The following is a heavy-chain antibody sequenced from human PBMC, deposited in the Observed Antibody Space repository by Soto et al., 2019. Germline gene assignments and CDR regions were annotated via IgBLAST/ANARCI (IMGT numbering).Heavy chain of an antibody. J-gene: IGHJ6*02. V-gene: IGHV3-33*01. Sequence: QVQLVESGGGVVQPGRSLRLSCAASGFTFSSYGMHWVRQAPGKGLEWVAVIWYDGSKKYYADCVKGRLTTSRDNSKNTLYLQMNSLRAEETAVYYCSRDITYYDFWRGYPPRSPYYGMDVWGQGTTVTVSS. CDR2: IWYDGSKK. CDR3: SRDITYYDFWRGYPPRSPYYGMDV. D-gene: IGHD3-3*01. CDR1: GFTFSSYG.